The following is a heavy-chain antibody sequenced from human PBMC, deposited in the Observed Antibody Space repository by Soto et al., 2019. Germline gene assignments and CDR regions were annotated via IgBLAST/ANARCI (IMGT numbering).Heavy chain of an antibody. V-gene: IGHV1-69*04. Sequence: PVKVSCKASGGTFSTYTITWVRQAPGQGLEWMGRIIPIIGIINYAQKFQGRVTITADKFTGTAYMELTRLRSDDTAVYYCAGDPDSHYNDSHASSYPWGQGTLVTVS. J-gene: IGHJ5*02. CDR2: IIPIIGII. CDR1: GGTFSTYT. D-gene: IGHD3-22*01. CDR3: AGDPDSHYNDSHASSYP.